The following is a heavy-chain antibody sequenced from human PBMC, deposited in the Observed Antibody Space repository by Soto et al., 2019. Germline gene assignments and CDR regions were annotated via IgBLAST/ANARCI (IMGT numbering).Heavy chain of an antibody. CDR3: ARDHYLSMDV. CDR2: IYTTGST. V-gene: IGHV4-4*07. CDR1: GASINSYA. Sequence: PSETLSLTSTVSGASINSYAWSWIRLSAGKGLEWIGRIYTTGSTNYNPSRKRRGTLSVDTSRNQFALKLILVTAADTDVYYCARDHYLSMDVWGQVTTVTVS. D-gene: IGHD3-10*01. J-gene: IGHJ6*02.